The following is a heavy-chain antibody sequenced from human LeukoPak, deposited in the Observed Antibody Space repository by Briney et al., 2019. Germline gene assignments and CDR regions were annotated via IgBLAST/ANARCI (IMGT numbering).Heavy chain of an antibody. CDR1: GYSISTGYY. J-gene: IGHJ4*02. CDR2: FYHGGST. CDR3: AREAYCGGDCYSGFDS. V-gene: IGHV4-38-2*02. Sequence: NSSETLSLTCTVSGYSISTGYYWDWIRQPPGKGLEWIGTFYHGGSTYYNPSLKSRVTISVDTSKNQFSLNRTSVTAADTAVYYCAREAYCGGDCYSGFDSWGQGTLVTVSS. D-gene: IGHD2-21*02.